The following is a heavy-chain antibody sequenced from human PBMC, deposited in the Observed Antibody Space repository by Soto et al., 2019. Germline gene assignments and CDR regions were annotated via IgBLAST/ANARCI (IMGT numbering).Heavy chain of an antibody. CDR1: GFTFSDYY. D-gene: IGHD2-15*01. J-gene: IGHJ4*02. Sequence: QVQLVESGGGLVKPGGSLRLSCAASGFTFSDYYMSWIRQSPGKGLEWVSYISSSSSYTNYADSVKGRFTISRDNAKNSLYLQMNSLRAEDTAVYSCARDPSDLGYCSGGSCYSYLYYWGQGTLVTVSS. V-gene: IGHV3-11*06. CDR3: ARDPSDLGYCSGGSCYSYLYY. CDR2: ISSSSSYT.